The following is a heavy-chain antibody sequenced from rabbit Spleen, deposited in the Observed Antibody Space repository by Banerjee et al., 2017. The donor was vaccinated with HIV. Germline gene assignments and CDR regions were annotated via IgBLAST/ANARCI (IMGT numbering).Heavy chain of an antibody. CDR3: ARAAGGGDDYFVL. CDR1: GIDFSSYYY. CDR2: IYTSSGST. J-gene: IGHJ4*01. D-gene: IGHD4-2*01. V-gene: IGHV1S43*01. Sequence: QQQLEESGGGLVKPGASLTLTCKASGIDFSSYYYMCWVRQAPGKGLEWIACIYTSSGSTYYANWAKGRFTITRSTSLNTVTLQLNSLTAADTATYFCARAAGGGDDYFVLWGPGTLVTVS.